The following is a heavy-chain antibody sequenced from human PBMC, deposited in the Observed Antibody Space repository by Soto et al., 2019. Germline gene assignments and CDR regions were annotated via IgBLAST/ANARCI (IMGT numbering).Heavy chain of an antibody. Sequence: GGSLRLSCAASGFTFSDYYMSWIRQAPGKGLEWVSYISSSGSSIYYADSVKGRFTISRDNSKNTLYLQMNSLRAEDTAVYYCAKDPCSSWYCKYFEYWGQGTQVTVSS. V-gene: IGHV3-11*01. D-gene: IGHD6-13*01. J-gene: IGHJ4*02. CDR3: AKDPCSSWYCKYFEY. CDR1: GFTFSDYY. CDR2: ISSSGSSI.